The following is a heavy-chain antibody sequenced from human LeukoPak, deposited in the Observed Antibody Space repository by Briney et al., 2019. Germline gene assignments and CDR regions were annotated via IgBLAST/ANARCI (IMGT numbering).Heavy chain of an antibody. V-gene: IGHV3-11*01. Sequence: LSLICAVYGGSFSNYYWSWIRQAPGKGLERVSYISSSGSTIYYADSVKGRFTISRDNAKNSLYLQMNSLRAEDTAVYYCARRLTMVRGVIPLDYWGQGTLVTVSS. CDR2: ISSSGSTI. D-gene: IGHD3-10*01. CDR1: GGSFSNYY. CDR3: ARRLTMVRGVIPLDY. J-gene: IGHJ4*02.